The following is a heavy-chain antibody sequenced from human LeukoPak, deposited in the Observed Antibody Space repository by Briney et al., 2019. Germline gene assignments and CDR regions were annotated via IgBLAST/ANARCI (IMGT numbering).Heavy chain of an antibody. CDR1: GFTSTDYY. CDR3: ARASPDPVAGLNCFDS. J-gene: IGHJ4*02. CDR2: TSSSGSTI. D-gene: IGHD2-15*01. Sequence: GGSLRLSCAASGFTSTDYYMSWIRQAPGKGLEWVSYTSSSGSTIYYADSVKGRFTISRDNAKSSLSLKMNSLRAEDTASYYCARASPDPVAGLNCFDSWGQGTLVSVSS. V-gene: IGHV3-11*04.